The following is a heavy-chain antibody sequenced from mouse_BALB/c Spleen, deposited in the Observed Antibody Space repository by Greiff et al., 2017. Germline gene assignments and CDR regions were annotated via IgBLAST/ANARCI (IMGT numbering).Heavy chain of an antibody. V-gene: IGHV5-17*02. J-gene: IGHJ4*01. Sequence: DVKLVESGGGLVQPGGSRKLSCAASGFTFSSFGMHWVRQAPEKGLEWVAYISSGSSTIYYADTVKGRFTISRDNPKNTLFLQMTSLRSEDTAMYYCARSIITTATHYYAMDYWGQGTSVTVSS. D-gene: IGHD1-2*01. CDR1: GFTFSSFG. CDR2: ISSGSSTI. CDR3: ARSIITTATHYYAMDY.